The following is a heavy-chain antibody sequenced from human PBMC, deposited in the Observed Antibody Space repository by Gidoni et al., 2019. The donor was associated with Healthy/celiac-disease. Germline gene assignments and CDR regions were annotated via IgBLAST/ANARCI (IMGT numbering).Heavy chain of an antibody. CDR1: GCSFTSDW. CDR2: IYPGDSDT. J-gene: IGHJ6*02. V-gene: IGHV5-51*01. D-gene: IGHD3-22*01. Sequence: EVQLVQSGAEVKKTGESLKISGKGSGCSFTSDWNGWVRQMPGKGLEWMGIIYPGDSDTRYSPSFQGQVTISADKSISTAYLQWSSLKASDTAMYYCARHMDYYYDSSGYYYYYYGMDVWGQGTTVTVSS. CDR3: ARHMDYYYDSSGYYYYYYGMDV.